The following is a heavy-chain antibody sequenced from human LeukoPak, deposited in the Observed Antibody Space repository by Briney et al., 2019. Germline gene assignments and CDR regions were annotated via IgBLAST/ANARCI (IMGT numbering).Heavy chain of an antibody. D-gene: IGHD6-6*01. CDR2: IKQEGSEK. Sequence: PGGSLRLSCAASGFTFSSYWMSWVRQAPGKGLEWVANIKQEGSEKYYVDSVKGRFTISRDNAENPLYLQMNSLRVEDTAVYYCAREAARPDYWGQGTLVTVSS. J-gene: IGHJ4*02. CDR3: AREAARPDY. CDR1: GFTFSSYW. V-gene: IGHV3-7*01.